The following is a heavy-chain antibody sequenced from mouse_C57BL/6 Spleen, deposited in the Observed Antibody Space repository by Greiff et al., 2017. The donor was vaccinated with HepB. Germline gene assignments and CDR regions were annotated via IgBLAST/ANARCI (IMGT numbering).Heavy chain of an antibody. Sequence: VKLMESGAELVRPGTSVKLSCKASGYTFTNYWIGWAKQRPGHGLEWIGDIYPGGGYTNYNEKFKGKATLTADKSSSTAYMQFSSLTSEDSAIYYCARSRGNYAYYYAMDYWGQGTSVTVSS. V-gene: IGHV1-63*01. CDR1: GYTFTNYW. D-gene: IGHD2-1*01. CDR3: ARSRGNYAYYYAMDY. CDR2: IYPGGGYT. J-gene: IGHJ4*01.